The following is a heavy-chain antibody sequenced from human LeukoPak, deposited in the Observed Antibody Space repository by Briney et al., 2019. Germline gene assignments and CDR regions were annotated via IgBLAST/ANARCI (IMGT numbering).Heavy chain of an antibody. CDR1: GFTFSSYA. J-gene: IGHJ6*02. CDR3: ARDGSGGPSMDV. V-gene: IGHV3-33*08. CDR2: IWYDGSNK. Sequence: PGGSLRLSCAASGFTFSSYAMHWVRQAPGKGLEWVAVIWYDGSNKYYADSVKGRFTISRDNSKNTLYLQMNSLRAEDTAVYYCARDGSGGPSMDVWGQGTTVTVSS. D-gene: IGHD2-15*01.